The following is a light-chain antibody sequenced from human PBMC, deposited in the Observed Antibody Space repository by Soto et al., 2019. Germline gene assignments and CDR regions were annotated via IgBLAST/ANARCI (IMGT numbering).Light chain of an antibody. CDR3: QQYNNRPPDT. V-gene: IGKV3-15*01. CDR1: QSVNSN. J-gene: IGKJ2*01. CDR2: GAS. Sequence: EIVMTQSPATLSVSPGERATLSCRASQSVNSNLAWYQQKPGQAPRLLIYGASTRVAGIPARFSGSGSGTEFSLTISSLQSEDFAVYYCQQYNNRPPDTFGQGTKPEIK.